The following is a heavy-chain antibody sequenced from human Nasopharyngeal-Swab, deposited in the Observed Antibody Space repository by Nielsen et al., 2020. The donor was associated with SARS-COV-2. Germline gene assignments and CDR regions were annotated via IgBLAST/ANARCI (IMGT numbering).Heavy chain of an antibody. J-gene: IGHJ5*02. CDR1: GFTFNQYY. D-gene: IGHD6-13*01. Sequence: ASVKVSCKASGFTFNQYYMHWVRQAPGQGLEWMGVITPSGGATNYARKFQGRVTMTRDPSTSTVYLDLGSLKSEDTAVYFCAREPGGIVAPGRHFDPWGQGTLVTVSS. CDR3: AREPGGIVAPGRHFDP. V-gene: IGHV1-46*02. CDR2: ITPSGGAT.